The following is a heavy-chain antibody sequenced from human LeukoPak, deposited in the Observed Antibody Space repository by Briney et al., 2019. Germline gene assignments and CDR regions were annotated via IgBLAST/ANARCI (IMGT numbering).Heavy chain of an antibody. CDR2: IYYSGST. CDR3: ARVGKDSSSWYVLFDY. V-gene: IGHV4-31*03. CDR1: GGSISSGGYY. J-gene: IGHJ4*02. D-gene: IGHD6-13*01. Sequence: SETLSLTCTVSGGSISSGGYYWSWIRQHPGKGLEWIGYIYYSGSTYYNPSLKSRVTISVDTSKNQFSLKLSSVTAADTAVYYCARVGKDSSSWYVLFDYWGQGTLVTVSS.